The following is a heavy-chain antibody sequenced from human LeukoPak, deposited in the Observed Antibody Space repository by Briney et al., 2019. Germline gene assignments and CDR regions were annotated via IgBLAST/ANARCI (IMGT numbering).Heavy chain of an antibody. Sequence: SETLSLTCAVYGGSFSGYYWSWIRQPPGKGLEWIGEINHSGSTNYNPSLKSRVTISVDTSENQFSLKLSSVTAADTAVYYCAGGYDFWSGYYSPMRKSFDYWGQGTLVTVSS. D-gene: IGHD3-3*01. J-gene: IGHJ4*02. CDR3: AGGYDFWSGYYSPMRKSFDY. CDR1: GGSFSGYY. CDR2: INHSGST. V-gene: IGHV4-34*01.